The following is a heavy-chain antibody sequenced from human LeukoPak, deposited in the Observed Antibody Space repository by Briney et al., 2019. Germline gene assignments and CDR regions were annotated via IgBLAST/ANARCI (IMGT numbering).Heavy chain of an antibody. J-gene: IGHJ4*02. D-gene: IGHD6-19*01. V-gene: IGHV3-23*01. CDR1: GFTFSSYA. Sequence: GGSLRLSCAASGFTFSSYAMSWVRQAPGKGLEWVSAISGSGGSTYYADSVKGRFTISRDNAKNSLYLQMNSLRAEDTALYYCAKDTDSSGWYSDYWGQGTLVTVSS. CDR2: ISGSGGST. CDR3: AKDTDSSGWYSDY.